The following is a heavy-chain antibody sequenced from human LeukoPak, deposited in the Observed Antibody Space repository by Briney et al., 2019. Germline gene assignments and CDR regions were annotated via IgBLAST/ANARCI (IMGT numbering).Heavy chain of an antibody. CDR2: ISGSGGST. Sequence: GGSLRLSCAASGFTFSSYAMSWVRQAPGKGLEWVSAISGSGGSTYYADSVKGRFTISRDNAKNSLYLQMNSLRAEDTAVYYCYGSSDWAFDIWGQGTMVTVSS. J-gene: IGHJ3*02. CDR1: GFTFSSYA. CDR3: YGSSDWAFDI. D-gene: IGHD6-6*01. V-gene: IGHV3-23*01.